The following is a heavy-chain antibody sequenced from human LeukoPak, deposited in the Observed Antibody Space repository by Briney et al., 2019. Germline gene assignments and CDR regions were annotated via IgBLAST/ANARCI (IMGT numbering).Heavy chain of an antibody. CDR3: AREDIVVVVAAAFDY. D-gene: IGHD2-15*01. J-gene: IGHJ4*02. Sequence: ASVKVSCKASGYTFTSYYMHWVRQAPGQGLEWMGIINPSGGSTSYAQKFQGRVTMTRDMSTSTVYMELSSLRSEDTAVYYCAREDIVVVVAAAFDYWGQGTLVTVSS. CDR1: GYTFTSYY. V-gene: IGHV1-46*01. CDR2: INPSGGST.